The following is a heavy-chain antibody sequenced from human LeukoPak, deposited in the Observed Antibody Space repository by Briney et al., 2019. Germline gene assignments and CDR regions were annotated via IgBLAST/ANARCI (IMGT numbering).Heavy chain of an antibody. Sequence: SETLSLTCDVSGASVRSYWWCWGRQPPRKGLQWVVRIYSTGSTTFNHSPQRRLTPSIDTTTNKFSLILMTVTAADNAAYFSARQEYTVSYYFLDYWSQGTLVTVSS. J-gene: IGHJ4*02. CDR1: GASVRSYW. CDR3: ARQEYTVSYYFLDY. CDR2: IYSTGST. V-gene: IGHV4-59*10. D-gene: IGHD1-26*01.